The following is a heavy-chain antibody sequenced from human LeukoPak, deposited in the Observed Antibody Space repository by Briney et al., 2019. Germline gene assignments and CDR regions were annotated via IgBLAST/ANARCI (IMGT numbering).Heavy chain of an antibody. CDR2: INQDGGEK. Sequence: GGSLRLSCATSGFTFSTYWMSRVRQAPGKGLEWVANINQDGGEKYYVDSVKGRFTISRDNAKNSLYLQMNSLRAEDTAVYYCARYCSGGSCFDYWGQGTLVTVSS. D-gene: IGHD2-15*01. CDR3: ARYCSGGSCFDY. CDR1: GFTFSTYW. J-gene: IGHJ4*02. V-gene: IGHV3-7*03.